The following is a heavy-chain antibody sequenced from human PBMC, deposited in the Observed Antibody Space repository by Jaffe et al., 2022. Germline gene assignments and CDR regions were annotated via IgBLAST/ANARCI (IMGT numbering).Heavy chain of an antibody. CDR2: ISGSGGST. CDR3: AKDAKFYSSSSAYYFDY. CDR1: GFTFSSYA. J-gene: IGHJ4*02. Sequence: EVQLLESGGGLVQPGGSLRLSCAASGFTFSSYAMSWVRQAPGKGLEWVSAISGSGGSTYYADSVKGRFTISRDNSKNTLYLQMNSLRAEDTAVYYCAKDAKFYSSSSAYYFDYWGQGTLVTVSS. D-gene: IGHD6-6*01. V-gene: IGHV3-23*01.